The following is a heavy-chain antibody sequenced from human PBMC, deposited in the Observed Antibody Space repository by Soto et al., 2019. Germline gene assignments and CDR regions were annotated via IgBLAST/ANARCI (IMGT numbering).Heavy chain of an antibody. D-gene: IGHD2-21*01. CDR2: IYYAGTT. CDR3: ARLGAYYQSLDP. CDR1: GGSIISYD. J-gene: IGHJ5*02. V-gene: IGHV4-59*08. Sequence: RSLTCTVSGGSIISYDWSCIRQSPGKGLEWIGYIYYAGTTSYNPSLXSRATISLXTSKSHFSLRLXSVTAXSTSVYYCARLGAYYQSLDPWRPGTLVTVSS.